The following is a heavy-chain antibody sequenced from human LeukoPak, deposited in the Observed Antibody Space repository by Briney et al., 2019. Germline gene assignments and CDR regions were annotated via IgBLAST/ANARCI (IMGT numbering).Heavy chain of an antibody. V-gene: IGHV1-18*01. D-gene: IGHD6-13*01. CDR1: GYTFTSYG. CDR3: ARVEDGSSWYPPDY. J-gene: IGHJ4*02. Sequence: AASVKVSCKAAGYTFTSYGISWVRQAPGQGHEWMGWISAYNGNTNYAQKLQGRVTMTTDTSTSTAYMELRSLRSDDTAVYYCARVEDGSSWYPPDYWGQGTLVTVSS. CDR2: ISAYNGNT.